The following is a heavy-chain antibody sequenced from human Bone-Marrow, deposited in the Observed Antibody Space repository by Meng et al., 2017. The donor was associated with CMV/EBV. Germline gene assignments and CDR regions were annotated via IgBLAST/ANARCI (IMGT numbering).Heavy chain of an antibody. J-gene: IGHJ5*02. Sequence: GESLKISCAASGFTFSDYDMSWIRQAPGKGLEWVSYISSSGSTIYYADSVKGRFTISRDNAKNSLYLQMNSLRAEDTALYHCARDRGYCSSTSCSNWFDPCGQRTLVTVSS. CDR2: ISSSGSTI. D-gene: IGHD2-2*01. V-gene: IGHV3-11*01. CDR1: GFTFSDYD. CDR3: ARDRGYCSSTSCSNWFDP.